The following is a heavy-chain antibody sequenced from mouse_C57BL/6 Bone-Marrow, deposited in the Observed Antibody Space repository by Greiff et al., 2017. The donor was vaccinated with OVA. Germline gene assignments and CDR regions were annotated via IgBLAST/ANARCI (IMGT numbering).Heavy chain of an antibody. CDR1: GYTFTDYY. CDR3: ARYNTTVVEDY. V-gene: IGHV1-19*01. CDR2: INPYNGGT. Sequence: EVKLQESGPVLVKPGASVKMSCKASGYTFTDYYMNWVKQSHGKSLEWIGVINPYNGGTSYNQKFKGKATLTVDKSSSTAYMELNSLTSEDSAVYYCARYNTTVVEDYWGQGTTLTVSS. J-gene: IGHJ2*01. D-gene: IGHD1-1*01.